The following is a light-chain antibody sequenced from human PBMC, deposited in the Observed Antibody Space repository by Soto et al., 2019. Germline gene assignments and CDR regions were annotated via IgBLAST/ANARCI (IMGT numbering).Light chain of an antibody. Sequence: EIVLTQSPGTLSLSPGERATLSCRASQSVSSSYLGWYQQKPGQAPRLLIYGASNRATGIPDRFSGIGSGTDITLTISRLEPEDFAVYYCQQYGSSPLTFGEGTKVEIK. CDR1: QSVSSSY. CDR3: QQYGSSPLT. CDR2: GAS. V-gene: IGKV3-20*01. J-gene: IGKJ4*01.